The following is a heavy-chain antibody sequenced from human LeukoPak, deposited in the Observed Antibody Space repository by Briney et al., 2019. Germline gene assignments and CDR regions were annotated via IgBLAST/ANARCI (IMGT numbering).Heavy chain of an antibody. J-gene: IGHJ6*02. V-gene: IGHV3-9*01. CDR2: ISWNSGSI. CDR1: GFTFNDYA. D-gene: IGHD3-10*01. CDR3: AKAYDFGEDNAYYYYGMDV. Sequence: GGSLRLSCAASGFTFNDYAMHWVRQAPGKGLEWVSGISWNSGSIGYADSVKGRFTISRDNAKNSLYLQMNSLRAEDTALYYRAKAYDFGEDNAYYYYGMDVWGQGTTVTVSS.